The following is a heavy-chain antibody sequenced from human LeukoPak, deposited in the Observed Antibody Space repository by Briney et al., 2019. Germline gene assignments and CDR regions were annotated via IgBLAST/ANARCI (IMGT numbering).Heavy chain of an antibody. J-gene: IGHJ2*01. V-gene: IGHV1-46*01. CDR2: INSSGGST. CDR1: GYTFTSYY. CDR3: ARAFGMWYFDL. Sequence: ASVKVSCKASGYTFTSYYMHWVRQSPGQGLEWMGIINSSGGSTSYAQKFQGRVTMTRDTSTSTVYMELSSLRSEDTAVYYCARAFGMWYFDLWGRGTLVTVSS. D-gene: IGHD1-14*01.